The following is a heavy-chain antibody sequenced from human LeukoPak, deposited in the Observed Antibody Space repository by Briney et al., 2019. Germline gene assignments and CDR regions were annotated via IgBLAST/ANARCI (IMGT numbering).Heavy chain of an antibody. CDR2: IWYDGSNK. CDR3: AKDLRDDYGDYDAFDI. CDR1: GFTFSSYG. V-gene: IGHV3-33*06. Sequence: GGSLRLSCTASGFTFSSYGMHWVRQAPGKGLEWVAVIWYDGSNKYYADSVKGRFTISRDNSKNTLYLQMNSLRAEDTAVYYCAKDLRDDYGDYDAFDIWGQGTMVTVSS. D-gene: IGHD4-17*01. J-gene: IGHJ3*02.